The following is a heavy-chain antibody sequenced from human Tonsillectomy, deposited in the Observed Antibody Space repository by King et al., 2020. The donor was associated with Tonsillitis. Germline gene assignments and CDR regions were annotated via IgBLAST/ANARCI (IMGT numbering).Heavy chain of an antibody. CDR2: INPNRGGT. V-gene: IGHV1-2*02. D-gene: IGHD4-17*01. CDR3: ARDYGDYAPDWYFDL. Sequence: QLVQSGAEVKKPRASVKVSCKASGYTFTGYYIHWVRQAPGQGLEWMGWINPNRGGTNYAQKFQGRVTMTRDTSITTAYMELSRLTSDDTAVYYCARDYGDYAPDWYFDLWGRGTLVTVFS. CDR1: GYTFTGYY. J-gene: IGHJ2*01.